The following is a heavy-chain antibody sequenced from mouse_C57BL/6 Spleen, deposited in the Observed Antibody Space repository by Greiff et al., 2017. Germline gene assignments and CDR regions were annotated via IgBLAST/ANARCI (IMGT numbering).Heavy chain of an antibody. J-gene: IGHJ4*01. CDR2: INPSSGYT. CDR3: ARTTVVAPYAMDY. Sequence: VQLQQSGAELAKPGASVKLSCKASGYTFTSYWMHWVKQRPGQGLEWIGYINPSSGYTKYNQKFKDKATLTADKSSSTAYMQLSSLTYEDSAVYYCARTTVVAPYAMDYWGQGTSVTVSS. CDR1: GYTFTSYW. D-gene: IGHD1-1*01. V-gene: IGHV1-7*01.